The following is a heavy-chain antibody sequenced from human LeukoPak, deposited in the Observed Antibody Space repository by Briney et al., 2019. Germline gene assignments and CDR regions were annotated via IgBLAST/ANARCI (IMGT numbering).Heavy chain of an antibody. CDR1: GYTFTSYG. J-gene: IGHJ6*02. Sequence: GVSVKVSCKASGYTFTSYGISWVRRAPGQGLEWMGWISAYNGNTNYAQKLQGRVTMTTDTSTSTAYMELRSLRSDDTAVYYCAREQLAAAGYYYYGMDVWGQGTTVTVSS. CDR2: ISAYNGNT. CDR3: AREQLAAAGYYYYGMDV. V-gene: IGHV1-18*01. D-gene: IGHD6-13*01.